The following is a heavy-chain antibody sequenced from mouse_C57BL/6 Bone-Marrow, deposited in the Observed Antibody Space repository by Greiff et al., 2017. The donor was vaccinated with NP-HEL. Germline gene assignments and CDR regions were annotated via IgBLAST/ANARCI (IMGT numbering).Heavy chain of an antibody. Sequence: QVQLQQPGAELVKPGASVKMSCKASGYPFTSYWITWVKQRPGQGLEWIGDIYPGSGSTNYNEKFKSKATLTVDTSSSTAYMQLSSLTSEDSAVYYCARIYYYGSSPWFAYWGQGTLVTVSA. J-gene: IGHJ3*01. CDR2: IYPGSGST. V-gene: IGHV1-55*01. CDR3: ARIYYYGSSPWFAY. CDR1: GYPFTSYW. D-gene: IGHD1-1*01.